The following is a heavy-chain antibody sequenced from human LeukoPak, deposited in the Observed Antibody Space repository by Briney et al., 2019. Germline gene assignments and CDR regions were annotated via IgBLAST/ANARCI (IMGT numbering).Heavy chain of an antibody. Sequence: GGSLRLSCVASGFTFSNAWMNWVRQAPGKGLEWVSAFCDSGGTTYYAESVKGRFTMSRDNSKNTLYMQMNSLRAEDTAVYYCARERDYDSSGYYVFGYWGQGTLVTVSS. J-gene: IGHJ4*02. D-gene: IGHD3-22*01. CDR2: FCDSGGTT. V-gene: IGHV3-23*01. CDR1: GFTFSNAW. CDR3: ARERDYDSSGYYVFGY.